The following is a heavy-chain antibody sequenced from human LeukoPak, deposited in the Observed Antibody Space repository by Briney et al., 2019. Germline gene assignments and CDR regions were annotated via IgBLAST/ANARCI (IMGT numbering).Heavy chain of an antibody. CDR1: GFTFSSYA. Sequence: GGSLRLSCAASGFTFSSYAMHWVRQAPGKGLEWVAVISYDGSNKYYADSVKGRFTISRDNSKNTLYLQMNSLRAEDTAVYYCARVGYDYVWGSYGYWGQGTLVTVSP. CDR2: ISYDGSNK. V-gene: IGHV3-30-3*01. CDR3: ARVGYDYVWGSYGY. J-gene: IGHJ4*02. D-gene: IGHD3-16*01.